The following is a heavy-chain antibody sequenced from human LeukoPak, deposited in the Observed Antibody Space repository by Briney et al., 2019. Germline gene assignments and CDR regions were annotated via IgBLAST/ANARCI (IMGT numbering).Heavy chain of an antibody. V-gene: IGHV3-7*03. J-gene: IGHJ6*02. Sequence: GGSLRLSCAASGFTFSHFWMSWVRQAPGKGLEWVAYIKKTGSETYYVDSVKGRFTITRDNTRNSLYLQMSNLRAEDTAVYFCARGGGLDVWGQGATVTVSS. CDR1: GFTFSHFW. CDR3: ARGGGLDV. D-gene: IGHD3-16*01. CDR2: IKKTGSET.